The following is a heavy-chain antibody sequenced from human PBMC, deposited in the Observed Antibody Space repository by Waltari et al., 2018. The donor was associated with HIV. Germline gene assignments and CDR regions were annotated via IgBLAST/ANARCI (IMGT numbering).Heavy chain of an antibody. J-gene: IGHJ3*02. D-gene: IGHD2-8*01. V-gene: IGHV4-59*11. Sequence: QVQLQESGPGLVKPSETLSLTCNVSRGSLKSHYWNWIRQKPGKGLEWIGFVYYSGTTVYSPSLESRVTISVAPSRNQFSLRLRSATAADTATYYCARGNCAIGSCFAVAFPFDIWGPGITVTVSS. CDR1: RGSLKSHY. CDR2: VYYSGTT. CDR3: ARGNCAIGSCFAVAFPFDI.